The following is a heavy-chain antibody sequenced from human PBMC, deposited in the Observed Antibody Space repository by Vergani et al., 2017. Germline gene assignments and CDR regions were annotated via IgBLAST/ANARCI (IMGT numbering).Heavy chain of an antibody. CDR3: AKEIAAAGTRAFDI. J-gene: IGHJ3*02. Sequence: QVQLVESGGGVVQPGRSLRLSCAASGFIFSSFAMHWVRQAPGKGLEWVAVISYDGSNKDNADSVKGRFTISRDNAKNSLYLQMNSLRAEDTALYYCAKEIAAAGTRAFDIWGQGTMVTVSS. D-gene: IGHD6-13*01. CDR1: GFIFSSFA. CDR2: ISYDGSNK. V-gene: IGHV3-30-3*01.